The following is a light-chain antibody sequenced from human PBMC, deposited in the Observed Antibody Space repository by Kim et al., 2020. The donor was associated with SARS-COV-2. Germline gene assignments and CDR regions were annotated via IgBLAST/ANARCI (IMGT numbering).Light chain of an antibody. V-gene: IGLV2-14*01. Sequence: QSVLTQPASVSGSPGQSITISCTGTSSDVGGYNYVSWYQQHPGKAPKLMIYDVSKRPSGVSNRFSGSKSGNTASLTISGLQAEDDADYYCSSYTSSSTWVFGGGTQLTVL. J-gene: IGLJ3*02. CDR2: DVS. CDR3: SSYTSSSTWV. CDR1: SSDVGGYNY.